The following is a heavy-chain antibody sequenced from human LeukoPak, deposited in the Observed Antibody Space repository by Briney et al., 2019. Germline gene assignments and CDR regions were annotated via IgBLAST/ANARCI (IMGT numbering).Heavy chain of an antibody. D-gene: IGHD2/OR15-2a*01. Sequence: SETLSLTCTVSGFSISSGYYWGWIRQPPGKGLQWIGSIYRSGSAYYTPSLKSRVTMSVGTSKNHFSLKLTSVTAADTAVFYCARVDPNSYWFDPWGQGTLVTVSS. CDR1: GFSISSGYY. CDR2: IYRSGSA. CDR3: ARVDPNSYWFDP. J-gene: IGHJ5*02. V-gene: IGHV4-38-2*02.